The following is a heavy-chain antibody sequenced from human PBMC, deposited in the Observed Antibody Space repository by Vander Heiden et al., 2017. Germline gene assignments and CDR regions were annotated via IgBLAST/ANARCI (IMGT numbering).Heavy chain of an antibody. D-gene: IGHD6-19*01. V-gene: IGHV3-9*01. CDR1: GFTFDDYA. CDR3: AKDMGWGSGSAMLFDP. Sequence: EVQLVESGGGLVQPGRSLRLSCAASGFTFDDYAMHWVRQAPGKGLEWVSGISWNSGSIGYADSVKGRFTISRDNAKNSLYLQMNSLRAEDTALYYCAKDMGWGSGSAMLFDPWGQGTLVTVSS. CDR2: ISWNSGSI. J-gene: IGHJ5*02.